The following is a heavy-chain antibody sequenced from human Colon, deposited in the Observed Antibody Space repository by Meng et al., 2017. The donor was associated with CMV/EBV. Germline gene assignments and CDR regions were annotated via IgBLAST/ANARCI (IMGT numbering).Heavy chain of an antibody. J-gene: IGHJ4*02. CDR3: ARDRLGGIDY. D-gene: IGHD3-16*01. Sequence: GESLKISCAASGFTFSSYWMHWVRQAPGKGLGWVSRINSDGSSTNYADSVKGRFTISRDNSKNSVYLQMNSLRCDDTAVYYCARDRLGGIDYWGLGTLVTVSS. V-gene: IGHV3-74*01. CDR1: GFTFSSYW. CDR2: INSDGSST.